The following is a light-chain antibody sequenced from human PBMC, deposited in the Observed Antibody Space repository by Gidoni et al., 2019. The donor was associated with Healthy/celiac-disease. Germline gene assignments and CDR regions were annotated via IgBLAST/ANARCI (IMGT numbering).Light chain of an antibody. Sequence: SYELTQPPSVYVSPGQTASITCSGDKLGDKYACWYQQKQGQSAVLVIYQDSKRHSGIPERFSGSNAGNTATLTISGTQAMDEADYYCQAWDSSTVVFGGGIKLTVL. CDR1: KLGDKY. V-gene: IGLV3-1*01. CDR2: QDS. J-gene: IGLJ2*01. CDR3: QAWDSSTVV.